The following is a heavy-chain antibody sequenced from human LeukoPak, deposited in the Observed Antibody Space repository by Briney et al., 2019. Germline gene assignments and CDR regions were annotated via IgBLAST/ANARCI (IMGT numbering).Heavy chain of an antibody. V-gene: IGHV3-23*01. D-gene: IGHD4-17*01. CDR1: GFTFSSYA. J-gene: IGHJ4*02. CDR2: ISGSGGST. Sequence: PGGSLRLSCAASGFTFSSYAMSWVRQAPGKGLEWVSAISGSGGSTYYADSVKGRFTISRDNSKNTPYLQMNSLRAEDTAVYYCVKDPLLYGDYYFDYWGQGTLVTVSS. CDR3: VKDPLLYGDYYFDY.